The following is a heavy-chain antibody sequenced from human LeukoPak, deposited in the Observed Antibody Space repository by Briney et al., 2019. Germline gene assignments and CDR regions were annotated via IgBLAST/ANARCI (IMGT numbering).Heavy chain of an antibody. V-gene: IGHV4-30-4*01. CDR1: GGSISSGDYY. CDR3: ARDARQSPPFSFDY. CDR2: IYYSGST. Sequence: PSQTLSLTCTVSGGSISSGDYYWSWLRQPPGKGLEWIGYIYYSGSTYYNPSLKSRVTISVDTSKNQFSLKLSSVTAADTAVYYCARDARQSPPFSFDYWGQGTLVTVSS. J-gene: IGHJ4*02.